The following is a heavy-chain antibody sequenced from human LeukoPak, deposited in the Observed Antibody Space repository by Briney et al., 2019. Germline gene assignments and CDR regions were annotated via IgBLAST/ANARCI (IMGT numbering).Heavy chain of an antibody. CDR3: ARGRAAAGKLDY. Sequence: SETLSLTCTVSGGSISSYYWSWIRQPAGKGLEWIGRIYTSGSTNYNPSLKSRVTMSVDPSKNQFSLKLSSVTAAGTAVYYCARGRAAAGKLDYWGQGTLVTVSS. V-gene: IGHV4-4*07. J-gene: IGHJ4*02. D-gene: IGHD6-13*01. CDR2: IYTSGST. CDR1: GGSISSYY.